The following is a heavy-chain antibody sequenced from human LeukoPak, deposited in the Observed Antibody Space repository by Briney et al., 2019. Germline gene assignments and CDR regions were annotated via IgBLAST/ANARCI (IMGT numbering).Heavy chain of an antibody. V-gene: IGHV4-59*12. J-gene: IGHJ4*02. CDR1: GGSINSYY. Sequence: SETLSLTCTVSGGSINSYYWSWIRQPPGKGLEWIGYIYYSGSTNYNPSLKSRVTISVDTSKNQFSLRLSSVTAADTAVYYCARAPHLAITMVRGVINWGQGTLVTVSS. D-gene: IGHD3-10*01. CDR2: IYYSGST. CDR3: ARAPHLAITMVRGVIN.